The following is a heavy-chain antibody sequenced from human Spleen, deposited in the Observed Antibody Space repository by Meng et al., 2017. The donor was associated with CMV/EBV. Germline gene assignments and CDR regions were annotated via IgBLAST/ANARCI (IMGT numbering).Heavy chain of an antibody. CDR2: TYYRSKWYN. D-gene: IGHD3-3*01. V-gene: IGHV6-1*01. CDR3: ARARPIFGVVMVYYYYGMDV. Sequence: SQTLSLTCAISGDSVSSNSAAWNWIRQSPSRGLEWLGRTYYRSKWYNDYAISVKSRITINPDTSKKQFSLQLNSVTPEDTAVYYCARARPIFGVVMVYYYYGMDVWGQGTTVTVSS. CDR1: GDSVSSNSAA. J-gene: IGHJ6*02.